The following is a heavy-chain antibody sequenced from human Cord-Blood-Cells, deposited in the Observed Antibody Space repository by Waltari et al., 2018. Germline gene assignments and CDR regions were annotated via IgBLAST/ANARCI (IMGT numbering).Heavy chain of an antibody. V-gene: IGHV1-69*09. Sequence: QVQLVQSGAEVKKPGSSVTVSCKASSGNFSSYAIRWVRQAPGQGLDGTGRIIPILGIANYAQKFQGRDTITADKSTSTAYMELSSLRSEDTAVYYCAREDIVVVPAAKPNYYYYYMDVWGKGTTVTVSS. CDR2: IIPILGIA. CDR3: AREDIVVVPAAKPNYYYYYMDV. CDR1: SGNFSSYA. D-gene: IGHD2-2*01. J-gene: IGHJ6*03.